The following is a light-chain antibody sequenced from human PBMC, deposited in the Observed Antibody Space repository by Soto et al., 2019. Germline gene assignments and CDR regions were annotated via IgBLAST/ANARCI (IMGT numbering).Light chain of an antibody. CDR1: ALPKKY. CDR3: LSTDNSGNVWV. J-gene: IGLJ2*01. Sequence: SYELTQPPSVSVSLGQMARITCSGEALPKKYAYWYQQKPGQSPVVVLYKGTERPSGIPERFSGSTSGTIVTLTISGVQAEDEADYYCLSTDNSGNVWVFGGGTQLTVL. V-gene: IGLV3-16*01. CDR2: KGT.